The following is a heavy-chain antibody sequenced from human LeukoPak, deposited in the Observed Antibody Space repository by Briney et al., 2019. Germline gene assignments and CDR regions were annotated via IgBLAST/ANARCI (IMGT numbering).Heavy chain of an antibody. J-gene: IGHJ4*02. Sequence: GGSLRLSCAASGFTFSSFEMNWVRQAPGKGLEWVSYITSSGSTIYYADSVKGRFTISRDNAKNSLYLQMNSLRAEDTAVYYCARDLEGYCSGGSCYSFHYFDYWGQGTLVTVSS. CDR1: GFTFSSFE. CDR3: ARDLEGYCSGGSCYSFHYFDY. CDR2: ITSSGSTI. D-gene: IGHD2-15*01. V-gene: IGHV3-48*03.